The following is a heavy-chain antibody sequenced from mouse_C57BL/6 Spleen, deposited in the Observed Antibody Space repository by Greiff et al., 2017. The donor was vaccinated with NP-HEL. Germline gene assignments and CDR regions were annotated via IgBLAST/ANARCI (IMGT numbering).Heavy chain of an antibody. CDR2: INPSTGGT. D-gene: IGHD2-3*01. CDR1: GYSFTGYY. V-gene: IGHV1-42*01. Sequence: VQLQQSGPELVKPGASVKISCKASGYSFTGYYMNRVKQSPEKSLEWIGEINPSTGGTTYNQKFKAKATLTVDKSSSTAYMQLKSLTSEDSAVYYCARYLGYYYYAMDYWGQGTSVTVSS. J-gene: IGHJ4*01. CDR3: ARYLGYYYYAMDY.